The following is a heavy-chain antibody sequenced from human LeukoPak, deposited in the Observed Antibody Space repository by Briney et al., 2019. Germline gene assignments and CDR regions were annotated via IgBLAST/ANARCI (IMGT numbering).Heavy chain of an antibody. CDR3: AREISRSYYY. V-gene: IGHV1-2*02. D-gene: IGHD1-26*01. J-gene: IGHJ4*02. CDR2: INPNSGGT. CDR1: GYTFTGYY. Sequence: ASVNVSCKASGYTFTGYYMHWVRQAPGQGLEWMGWINPNSGGTNYAQQFQGRVTMTRDTSISTAYMELSRPTSDDTAVYYCAREISRSYYYWGQGTLVTVSS.